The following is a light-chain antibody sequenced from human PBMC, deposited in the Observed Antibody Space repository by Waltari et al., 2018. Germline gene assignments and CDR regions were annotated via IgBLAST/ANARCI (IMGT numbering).Light chain of an antibody. CDR2: AAS. CDR1: QDISNY. V-gene: IGKV1-27*01. CDR3: QKYKSAPQT. J-gene: IGKJ1*01. Sequence: DIQITPSPSSLSAPVGDRVTISCRAGQDISNYLALYQKRPGKVPKLLIYAASSLHSGVPSRFSGSGSWTDFTLTISSLQPEYVATYYCQKYKSAPQTFGQGTKVQIK.